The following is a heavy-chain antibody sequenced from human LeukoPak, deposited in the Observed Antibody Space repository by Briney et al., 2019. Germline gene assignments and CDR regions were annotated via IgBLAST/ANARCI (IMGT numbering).Heavy chain of an antibody. J-gene: IGHJ4*02. CDR2: IAYSGS. V-gene: IGHV3-23*01. Sequence: GGSLRLSCAASGFTFRSYAIHWVRQAPGKGLEWVSTIAYSGSYYADSVKGRFSISRDDSKDTLYLQMNSLRADDTAVYYCVKGLHLYDYWGQGTLVIVSS. CDR3: VKGLHLYDY. CDR1: GFTFRSYA.